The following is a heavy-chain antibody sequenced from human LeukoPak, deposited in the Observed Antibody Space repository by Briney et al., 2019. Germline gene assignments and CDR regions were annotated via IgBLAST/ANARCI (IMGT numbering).Heavy chain of an antibody. CDR1: GFTFSSYA. V-gene: IGHV3-23*01. CDR3: AKDGGRSAARFEYFQH. D-gene: IGHD6-13*01. Sequence: GGSLRLSCAASGFTFSSYAMSWVRQAPGKGLEWVSAISGSGGSTYYADSVKGRFTISRDNSKNTLYLQMNSLRAEDTAVYYCAKDGGRSAARFEYFQHWGQGTLVTVSS. CDR2: ISGSGGST. J-gene: IGHJ1*01.